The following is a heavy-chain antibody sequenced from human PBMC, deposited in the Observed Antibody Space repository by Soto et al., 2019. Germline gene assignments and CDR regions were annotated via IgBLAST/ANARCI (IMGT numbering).Heavy chain of an antibody. J-gene: IGHJ6*02. CDR1: GFPFSDYY. V-gene: IGHV3-11*01. Sequence: GGSLTLSCASSGFPFSDYYMIWLRPAPGKGLEWVSYISSSGSTIYYADSVKGRFTISRDNAKNSLYLQMNSLRAEDTAVYYCARAPIAVAGAYYYYGMDVWGQGTTVNVS. CDR3: ARAPIAVAGAYYYYGMDV. CDR2: ISSSGSTI. D-gene: IGHD6-19*01.